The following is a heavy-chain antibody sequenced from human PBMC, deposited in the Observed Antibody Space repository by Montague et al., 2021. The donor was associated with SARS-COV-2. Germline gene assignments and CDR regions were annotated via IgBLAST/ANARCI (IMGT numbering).Heavy chain of an antibody. CDR3: ARHRANAGSFDI. CDR2: VHYTGTT. CDR1: GGSITVSRYD. Sequence: SETLSLTCTVSGGSITVSRYDWGWIRQPPGKGLEWIGSVHYTGTTSYNESLKGRPTISVDTSENQFSLRMTSVTASDTAVYYCARHRANAGSFDIWGHGTLVTVSS. J-gene: IGHJ3*02. V-gene: IGHV4-39*01. D-gene: IGHD1-1*01.